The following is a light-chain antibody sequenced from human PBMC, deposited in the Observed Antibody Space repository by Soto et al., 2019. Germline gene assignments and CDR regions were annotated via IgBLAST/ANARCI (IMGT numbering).Light chain of an antibody. CDR2: GAS. V-gene: IGKV3D-15*01. J-gene: IGKJ5*01. Sequence: EIVLTQSPATLSLSPGERATLSCRASQSVSNYLAWYQQRPGQAPRLLIYGASTRATGIPARFSGSGSGTEFTLTISSLQSEDFAVYYCQQFKNWPLTFGQGTRLETK. CDR3: QQFKNWPLT. CDR1: QSVSNY.